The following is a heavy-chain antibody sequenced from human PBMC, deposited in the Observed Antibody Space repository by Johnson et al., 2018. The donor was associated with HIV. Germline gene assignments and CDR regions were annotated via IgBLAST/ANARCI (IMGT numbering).Heavy chain of an antibody. Sequence: QVQLVESGGGVVQPGRSLRLSCAASGFRFSSYAMHWVRQAPGKGLEWVAVISYDGSNKYYADSVKGRFTISRDNSKNTLYLQMNSLRAEDTAVYYCAKDEGSGYSYDAFDIWGQGTMVTVSS. D-gene: IGHD3-3*01. J-gene: IGHJ3*02. CDR3: AKDEGSGYSYDAFDI. V-gene: IGHV3-30-3*01. CDR1: GFRFSSYA. CDR2: ISYDGSNK.